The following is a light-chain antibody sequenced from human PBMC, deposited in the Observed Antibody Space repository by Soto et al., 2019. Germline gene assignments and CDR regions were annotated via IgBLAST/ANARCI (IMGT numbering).Light chain of an antibody. CDR3: SSYTSSSTV. J-gene: IGLJ2*01. Sequence: QSALPQPASVSGSPGQSITISCTGTSSDVGGYNYVSWYQQHPGKAPKLMIYDVSNRPSGVSNRFSGSKSGNTASLTISGLQAEDEADYYCSSYTSSSTVFGGGTKVTVL. CDR2: DVS. V-gene: IGLV2-14*01. CDR1: SSDVGGYNY.